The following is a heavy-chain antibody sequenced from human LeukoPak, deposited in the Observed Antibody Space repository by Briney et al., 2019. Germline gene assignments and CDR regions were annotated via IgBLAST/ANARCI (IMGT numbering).Heavy chain of an antibody. CDR3: ARVHYDYVWGSLYYFDY. CDR1: GGSISSYY. J-gene: IGHJ4*02. CDR2: IYTSGST. V-gene: IGHV4-4*07. Sequence: SETLSLTCTVSGGSISSYYWSWIRQPAGKGLEWIGRIYTSGSTNYNPSLKSRVTISVDTSKNQFSLKLSSVTAADTAVYYCARVHYDYVWGSLYYFDYWGQGTLVTVSS. D-gene: IGHD3-16*01.